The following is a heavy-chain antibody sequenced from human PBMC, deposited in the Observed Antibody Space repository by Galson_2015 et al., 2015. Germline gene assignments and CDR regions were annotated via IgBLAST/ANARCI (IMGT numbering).Heavy chain of an antibody. CDR2: IYSAGDT. CDR1: GFTLSSYD. V-gene: IGHV3-13*04. CDR3: ARGSYCNGVNCYGDAFDI. Sequence: SLRLSCAASGFTLSSYDMHWVRQGTGKGLEWVSAIYSAGDTYYAGSVKGRFTISRESAKNSFYLQMNSLRVGDTAVYYCARGSYCNGVNCYGDAFDIWGQGTIVTVSS. J-gene: IGHJ3*02. D-gene: IGHD2-15*01.